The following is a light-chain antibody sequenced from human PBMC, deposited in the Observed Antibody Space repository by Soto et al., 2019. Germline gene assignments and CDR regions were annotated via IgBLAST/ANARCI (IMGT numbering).Light chain of an antibody. CDR1: QGIANY. V-gene: IGKV1-27*01. CDR3: QNYNWPPFT. J-gene: IGKJ3*01. CDR2: AAS. Sequence: DIQMTQSPSSLAASVGDRVTISCRASQGIANYLAWYQQKPGKAPKLLIYAASTLQSGVSSRFTGGGSGKDFSLTISSLQPEDVATYFCQNYNWPPFTFGPGTKVEIK.